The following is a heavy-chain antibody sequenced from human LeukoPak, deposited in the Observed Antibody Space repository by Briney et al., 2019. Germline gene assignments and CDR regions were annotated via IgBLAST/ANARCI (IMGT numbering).Heavy chain of an antibody. D-gene: IGHD2-2*01. CDR3: ARHYQPKDYYYYYYMDV. CDR2: INPNSGGT. J-gene: IGHJ6*03. V-gene: IGHV1-2*02. CDR1: GYTFTGYY. Sequence: ASVKVSCKASGYTFTGYYMHWVRQAPGQGLEWMGWINPNSGGTNYAQKFQGRVTMTRDTSISTAYMELSRLRSDDTAVYYCARHYQPKDYYYYYYMDVWGKGTTVTVSS.